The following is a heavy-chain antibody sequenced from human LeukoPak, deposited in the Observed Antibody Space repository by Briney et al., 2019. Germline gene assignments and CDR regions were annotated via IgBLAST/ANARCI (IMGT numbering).Heavy chain of an antibody. Sequence: PSETLSLTCTVSGGSISSSSYYWGWIRQPPGKGLEWIGSIYYSGSTYYNPSLKSRVTISVDTSKNQFSLKLSSVTAADTAVYHCARVIAAAYYFDYWGQGTLVTVSS. J-gene: IGHJ4*02. D-gene: IGHD2-15*01. V-gene: IGHV4-39*07. CDR3: ARVIAAAYYFDY. CDR1: GGSISSSSYY. CDR2: IYYSGST.